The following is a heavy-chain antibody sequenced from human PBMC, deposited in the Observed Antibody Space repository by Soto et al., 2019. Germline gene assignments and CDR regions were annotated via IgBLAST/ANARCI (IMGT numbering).Heavy chain of an antibody. J-gene: IGHJ4*02. CDR1: GGSISSGGYS. V-gene: IGHV4-30-2*01. CDR3: AAGGGLPRYY. Sequence: QLQLQESGSGLVKPSQTLSLTCAVSGGSISSGGYSWSWIRQPPGKGLEWIRYIYHSGSTYYNPSLKSRVTISVDRSKNQFSLKLSAVTAADSAVDYCAAGGGLPRYYWGQGTLVTVSS. CDR2: IYHSGST. D-gene: IGHD5-12*01.